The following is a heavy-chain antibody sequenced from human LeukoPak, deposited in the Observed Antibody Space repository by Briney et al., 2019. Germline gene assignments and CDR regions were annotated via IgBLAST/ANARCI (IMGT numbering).Heavy chain of an antibody. Sequence: PGGSLRLSCAASGITFSSYAMSWVRQAPGKGLEWVSAISGSGDIIYYVDSVKGRFTISRDNAKNSLYLQMNSLRAEDTAVYYCAREDSRDGYTSLDYWGQGTLVTVSS. V-gene: IGHV3-23*01. J-gene: IGHJ4*02. CDR3: AREDSRDGYTSLDY. CDR2: ISGSGDII. CDR1: GITFSSYA. D-gene: IGHD5-24*01.